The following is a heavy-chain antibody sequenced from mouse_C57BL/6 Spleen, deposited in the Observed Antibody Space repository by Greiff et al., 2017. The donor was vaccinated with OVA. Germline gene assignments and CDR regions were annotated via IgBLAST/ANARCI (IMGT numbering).Heavy chain of an antibody. Sequence: QVQLKESGPELVKPGASVKISCKASGYAFSSSWLNWVKQRPGKGLEWIGRIYPGDGDTNYNGKFKGKATLTADKSSSTAYMQLSSLTSEDSAVYFCARSNSYYYGSSSFAYWGQGTLVTVSA. J-gene: IGHJ3*01. V-gene: IGHV1-82*01. CDR3: ARSNSYYYGSSSFAY. D-gene: IGHD1-1*01. CDR2: IYPGDGDT. CDR1: GYAFSSSW.